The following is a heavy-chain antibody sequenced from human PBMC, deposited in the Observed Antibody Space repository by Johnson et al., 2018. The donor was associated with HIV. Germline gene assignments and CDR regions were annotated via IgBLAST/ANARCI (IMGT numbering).Heavy chain of an antibody. CDR1: GFTFSRYG. CDR3: ARDGRDLVTRGGFDV. J-gene: IGHJ3*01. V-gene: IGHV3-NL1*01. D-gene: IGHD5-18*01. CDR2: IFSVGNT. Sequence: VQLVESGGGVVQPGGSLRLSCAASGFTFSRYGMHWVRQAPGKGLEWVSVIFSVGNTYYADSVTGRFTISRDNSRNMLYLQMNSLRPEDTAVYYCARDGRDLVTRGGFDVWGPGTVVTVSS.